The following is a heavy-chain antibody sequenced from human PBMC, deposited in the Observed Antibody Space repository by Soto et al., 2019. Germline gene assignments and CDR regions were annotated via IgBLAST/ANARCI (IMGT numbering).Heavy chain of an antibody. CDR3: ARRVRDVVVVAAKRRLYYYYYMDV. J-gene: IGHJ6*03. Sequence: QVQLQQWGAGLLKPSETLSLTCAVYGGSFSGYYWSWIRQPPGKGLEWIGEINHSGSTNYNPSLKSRVTISVDTSKNQFSLKLSSVTAADTAVYYCARRVRDVVVVAAKRRLYYYYYMDVWGKGTTVTVSS. CDR2: INHSGST. D-gene: IGHD2-15*01. V-gene: IGHV4-34*01. CDR1: GGSFSGYY.